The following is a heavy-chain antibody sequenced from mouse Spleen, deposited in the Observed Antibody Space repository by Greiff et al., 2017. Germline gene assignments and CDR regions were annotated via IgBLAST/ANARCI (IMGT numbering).Heavy chain of an antibody. V-gene: IGHV3-2*02. Sequence: ESGPGLVKPSQSLSLTCTVTGYSITSDYAWNWIRQFPGNKLEWMGYISYSGSTSYNPSLKSRISITRDTSKNQFFLQLNSVTTEDTATYYCARDYGSSYYYAMDYWGQGTSVTVSS. CDR1: GYSITSDYA. CDR3: ARDYGSSYYYAMDY. CDR2: ISYSGST. J-gene: IGHJ4*01. D-gene: IGHD1-1*01.